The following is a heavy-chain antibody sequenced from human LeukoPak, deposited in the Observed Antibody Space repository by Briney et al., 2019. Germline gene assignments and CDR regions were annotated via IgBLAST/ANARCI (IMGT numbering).Heavy chain of an antibody. D-gene: IGHD4-17*01. CDR2: IYYSGST. Sequence: SETLSLTCTVSGGSISSYYWSWIRQPPGKGLEWIGYIYYSGSTNYNPSLKSRVTMSVDTSKNQFSLKLSSVTAADTAVYYCARDAVTHFDYWGQGTLVTVSS. CDR1: GGSISSYY. J-gene: IGHJ4*02. V-gene: IGHV4-59*01. CDR3: ARDAVTHFDY.